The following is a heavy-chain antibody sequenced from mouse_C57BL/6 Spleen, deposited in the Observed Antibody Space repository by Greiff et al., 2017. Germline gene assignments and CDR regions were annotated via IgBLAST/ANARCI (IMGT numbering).Heavy chain of an antibody. CDR2: INPSNGGT. Sequence: QVQLQQPGTELVKPGASVKLSCKASGYTFTSYWMHWVKQRPGQGLEWIGNINPSNGGTTYNAKFRSKAKLTVDKYSSTAYMQHSSLTSEDSAVYYCARRNCSSYIYDAMDYWGQGTSVTVSS. CDR3: ARRNCSSYIYDAMDY. J-gene: IGHJ4*01. D-gene: IGHD1-1*01. CDR1: GYTFTSYW. V-gene: IGHV1-53*01.